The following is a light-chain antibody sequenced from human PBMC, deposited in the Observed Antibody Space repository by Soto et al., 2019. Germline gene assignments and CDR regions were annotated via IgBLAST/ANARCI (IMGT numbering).Light chain of an antibody. CDR2: GAT. J-gene: IGKJ1*01. V-gene: IGKV3-15*01. CDR3: QQYNNGWS. CDR1: QSVRSN. Sequence: EIVMTQWPSALSVSPVEISTLSCRASQSVRSNLGWYKQKPGQAPRLLIFGATTRATGVPARFSGRGSGTEFTLTISSLQSEDFAVYYCQQYNNGWSFGQGTKVDIK.